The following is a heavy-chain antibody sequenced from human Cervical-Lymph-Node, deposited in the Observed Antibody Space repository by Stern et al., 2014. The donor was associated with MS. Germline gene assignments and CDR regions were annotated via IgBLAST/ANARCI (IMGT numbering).Heavy chain of an antibody. D-gene: IGHD4-23*01. CDR1: GFTFSSSG. CDR2: MWYDGSNT. V-gene: IGHV3-33*01. Sequence: MQLVESGGGVVQPGRSLRLSCAASGFTFSSSGMHWVRQAPGKGLEWLAIMWYDGSNTYYADSVKGRFTISRDNSKNTLYLQMNSLRAEDTAVYYCAREGGNTAEYFQHWGQGTLVTVPS. CDR3: AREGGNTAEYFQH. J-gene: IGHJ1*01.